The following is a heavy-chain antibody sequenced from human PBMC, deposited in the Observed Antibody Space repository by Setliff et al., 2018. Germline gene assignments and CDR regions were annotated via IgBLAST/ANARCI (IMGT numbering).Heavy chain of an antibody. V-gene: IGHV4-38-2*02. J-gene: IGHJ3*02. CDR1: GSAIDSGHY. CDR3: VRDAGDGYGVDAYAGAGFDI. Sequence: SETLSLTCAVSGSAIDSGHYWGWIRQPPGKGLEWVGSFRPTGRTYYNPSLKSRATISVDTSKKQFSLKLTSMTAADTAVYYCVRDAGDGYGVDAYAGAGFDIWGQGTMVTVSS. CDR2: FRPTGRT. D-gene: IGHD4-17*01.